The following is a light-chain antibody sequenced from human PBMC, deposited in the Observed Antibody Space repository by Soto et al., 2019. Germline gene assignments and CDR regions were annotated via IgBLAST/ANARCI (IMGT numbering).Light chain of an antibody. CDR2: EES. V-gene: IGKV1-9*01. Sequence: DIHSTQSPSFLSASVGDRVTITCRPSQAVPNNMAWYQQKPGKPPKLLIYEESTLHSGVPSRFSGRKSGTQFTLTIDSLQPEDFATYYCQQVKTYPRTVGGGTKVDIK. CDR3: QQVKTYPRT. CDR1: QAVPNN. J-gene: IGKJ4*01.